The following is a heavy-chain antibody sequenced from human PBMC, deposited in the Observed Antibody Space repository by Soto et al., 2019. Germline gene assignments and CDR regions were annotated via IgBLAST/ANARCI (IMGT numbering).Heavy chain of an antibody. CDR1: GYIFTNYD. CDR3: ARSLGYCISTSCYTQGYFDY. J-gene: IGHJ4*02. V-gene: IGHV1-8*01. Sequence: ASVKVSCKASGYIFTNYDINWVRQATGQGLEYLGWINPNSGNTGYVQKFKGRVTMTRNTSINTAYMELNSLRSEDTAVYYCARSLGYCISTSCYTQGYFDYWGQGTLVTVYS. CDR2: INPNSGNT. D-gene: IGHD2-2*02.